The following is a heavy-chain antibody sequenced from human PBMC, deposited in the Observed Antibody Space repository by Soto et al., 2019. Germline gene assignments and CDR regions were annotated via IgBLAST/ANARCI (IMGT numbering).Heavy chain of an antibody. CDR1: GGSISSYY. J-gene: IGHJ4*02. V-gene: IGHV4-4*07. D-gene: IGHD3-22*01. CDR3: ARAGDTYYYDSSSGGFDY. CDR2: IYTSGST. Sequence: QVQLQESGPGLVKPSETLSLTCTVSGGSISSYYWSWIRQPAGKGLEWIGRIYTSGSTNYNPSLKSRVTISVDRSKNQFSLKLSSVTAADTAVYYCARAGDTYYYDSSSGGFDYWGQGTLVTVSS.